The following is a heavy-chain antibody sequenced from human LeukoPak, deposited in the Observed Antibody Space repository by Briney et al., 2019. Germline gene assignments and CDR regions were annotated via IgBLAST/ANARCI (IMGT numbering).Heavy chain of an antibody. CDR3: ARDSRVPDGNYHYSDY. D-gene: IGHD2-2*01. V-gene: IGHV4-59*01. CDR2: IYYSGST. J-gene: IGHJ4*02. Sequence: SETLSLTCTVSGDSISNYYWNWIRQPPGKGLEWIGYIYYSGSTNYNPSLKSRLTISVDTSKNQFSLKLSSVTAADTAVYYCARDSRVPDGNYHYSDYWGQGTLVTVSS. CDR1: GDSISNYY.